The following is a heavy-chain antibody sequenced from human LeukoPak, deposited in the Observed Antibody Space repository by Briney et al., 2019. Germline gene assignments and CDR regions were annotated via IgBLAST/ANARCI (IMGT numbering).Heavy chain of an antibody. V-gene: IGHV3-7*01. CDR2: IKGDGSKI. CDR1: GFTFSEYW. Sequence: GGSLRLSCGASGFTFSEYWMSWVRQAPGRGPEWVANIKGDGSKIYYVDSVKGRFTISRDNDKNSLYLQMNNLRVEDTAVFHCARDGSCFDFWGQGALVTVSS. J-gene: IGHJ4*02. D-gene: IGHD2-15*01. CDR3: ARDGSCFDF.